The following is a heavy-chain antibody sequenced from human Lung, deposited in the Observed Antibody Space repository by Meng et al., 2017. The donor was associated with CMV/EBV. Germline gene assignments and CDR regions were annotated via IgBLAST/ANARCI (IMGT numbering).Heavy chain of an antibody. Sequence: GESXKISCAASGFTFDDYGMSWVRQAPGKGLEWVSGINWNGGSTGYADSVKGRFTISRDNAKNSLYLQMNSLRAEDTALYYCARGGYSSGWYGNYFDYWGQGTRVTGAS. CDR3: ARGGYSSGWYGNYFDY. J-gene: IGHJ4*01. CDR2: INWNGGST. D-gene: IGHD6-19*01. CDR1: GFTFDDYG. V-gene: IGHV3-20*04.